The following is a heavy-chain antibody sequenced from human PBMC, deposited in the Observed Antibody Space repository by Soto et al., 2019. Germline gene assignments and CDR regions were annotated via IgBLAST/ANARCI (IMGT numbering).Heavy chain of an antibody. Sequence: PGESLKISCKFSGYTFTSYWIGWVRQTPGQGLEWMGMIYPGDSDTRYSPSFQGHVTISVDKSITTAYLQWISLKASDTAIYYCAIKLTTGRGYFFDNGGQGALVTVSS. D-gene: IGHD4-17*01. J-gene: IGHJ4*02. CDR1: GYTFTSYW. CDR3: AIKLTTGRGYFFDN. V-gene: IGHV5-51*01. CDR2: IYPGDSDT.